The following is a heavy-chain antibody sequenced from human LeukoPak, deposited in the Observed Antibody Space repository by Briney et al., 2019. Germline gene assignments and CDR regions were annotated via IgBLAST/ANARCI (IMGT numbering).Heavy chain of an antibody. J-gene: IGHJ4*02. D-gene: IGHD3-9*01. CDR1: GGTFISYA. CDR3: ARGLRYFDWLSKANYFDY. Sequence: SVKVSCKASGGTFISYAISWVRQAPGQGLEWMGGIIPIFGTANYAQKFQGRVTITTDESTSTAYMELSSLRSEDTAVYYCARGLRYFDWLSKANYFDYWGQGTLVTVSS. CDR2: IIPIFGTA. V-gene: IGHV1-69*05.